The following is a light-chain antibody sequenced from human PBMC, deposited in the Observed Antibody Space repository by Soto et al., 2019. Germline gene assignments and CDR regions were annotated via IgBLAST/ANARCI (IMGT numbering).Light chain of an antibody. CDR3: ATWDGSLPGEV. CDR2: DNN. V-gene: IGLV1-51*01. CDR1: NSNIGNNF. Sequence: QSVLTQPPSASETPGQRVTISCSGSNSNIGNNFAYWYQQLPGTAPKLLIYDNNKRPSGIPDRFSGSKSGTSGTLDITGLQTGDEADYYCATWDGSLPGEVFGGGTKLTVL. J-gene: IGLJ2*01.